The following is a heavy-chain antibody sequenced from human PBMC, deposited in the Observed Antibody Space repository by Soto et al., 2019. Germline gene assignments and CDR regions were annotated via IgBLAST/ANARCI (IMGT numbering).Heavy chain of an antibody. CDR3: AKEPVGPDWYFDL. CDR2: ISGSGIST. CDR1: GFTFRSYA. Sequence: GGSLRLSCAASGFTFRSYAMSWVRQAPGKGLEWVSGISGSGISTHYADSVKGRFTVSRDNSKNTLYLQTNSLRAEDTAVYNCAKEPVGPDWYFDLWGRGTLVTVSS. V-gene: IGHV3-23*01. J-gene: IGHJ2*01.